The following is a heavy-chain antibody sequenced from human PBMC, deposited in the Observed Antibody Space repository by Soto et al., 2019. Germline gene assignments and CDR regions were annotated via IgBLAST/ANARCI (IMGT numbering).Heavy chain of an antibody. CDR3: ASGTPARYCSGGSCYFDY. Sequence: TLSLTCTVSGGSISSGGYYWSWIRQHPGKGLEWIGYIYYSGSTYYNPSLKSRVTISVDTSKNQFSLKLSSVTAADTAVYYCASGTPARYCSGGSCYFDYWGQGTLVTVS. J-gene: IGHJ4*02. D-gene: IGHD2-15*01. V-gene: IGHV4-31*03. CDR2: IYYSGST. CDR1: GGSISSGGYY.